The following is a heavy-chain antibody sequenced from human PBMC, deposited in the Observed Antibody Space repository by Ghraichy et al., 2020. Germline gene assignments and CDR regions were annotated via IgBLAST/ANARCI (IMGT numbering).Heavy chain of an antibody. CDR1: GFSLSTSGVG. CDR3: AHMAWFGELRAFDI. Sequence: SGPTLVKPTQTLTLTCTFSGFSLSTSGVGVGWIRQPPGKALEWLALIYWNDDKRYSPSLKSRLTITKDTSKNQVVLTMTNMDPVDTATYYCAHMAWFGELRAFDIWGQWTIVTVSS. CDR2: IYWNDDK. V-gene: IGHV2-5*01. D-gene: IGHD3-10*01. J-gene: IGHJ3*02.